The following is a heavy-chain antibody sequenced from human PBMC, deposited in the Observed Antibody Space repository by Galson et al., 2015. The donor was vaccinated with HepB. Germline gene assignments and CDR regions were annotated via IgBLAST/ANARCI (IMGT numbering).Heavy chain of an antibody. CDR2: IYPGDSDT. CDR1: GYIFSTHW. D-gene: IGHD2-21*02. CDR3: ARSNGDCGGDCYSYYYGMDV. Sequence: QSGAEVKKPGESLKISCKGSGYIFSTHWIGWVRQMPGKGLEWMGIIYPGDSDTRYSPSFQGQVTISADKSISTAYLQWSSLKASDTAMYYCARSNGDCGGDCYSYYYGMDVWGQGTTVTVSS. J-gene: IGHJ6*02. V-gene: IGHV5-51*01.